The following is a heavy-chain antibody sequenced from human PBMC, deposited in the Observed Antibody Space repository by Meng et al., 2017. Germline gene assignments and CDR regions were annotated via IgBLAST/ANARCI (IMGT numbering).Heavy chain of an antibody. J-gene: IGHJ4*02. CDR2: INHSGST. D-gene: IGHD3-10*01. V-gene: IGHV4-34*01. CDR3: ARGSMVRGVIPLY. Sequence: LETLSLTCAVYGGSFSGYYWSWIRQPPGKGLEWIGEINHSGSTNYNPSLKSRVTISVDTSKNQFSLKLSSVTAADTAVYYCARGSMVRGVIPLYWGQGTLVTVSS. CDR1: GGSFSGYY.